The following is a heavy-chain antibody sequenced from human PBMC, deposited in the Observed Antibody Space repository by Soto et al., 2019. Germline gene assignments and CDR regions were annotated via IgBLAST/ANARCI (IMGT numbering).Heavy chain of an antibody. V-gene: IGHV3-23*01. CDR2: ISGSGGST. Sequence: GGSLRLSCAASGFTFSSYAMSWVRQAPGKGLEWVSAISGSGGSTYYADSVKGRFTISRDNSKNTLYLQMNSLRAEDTAVYYCARPVLRYFDWSEDYWGQGTLVTVSS. J-gene: IGHJ4*02. CDR3: ARPVLRYFDWSEDY. CDR1: GFTFSSYA. D-gene: IGHD3-9*01.